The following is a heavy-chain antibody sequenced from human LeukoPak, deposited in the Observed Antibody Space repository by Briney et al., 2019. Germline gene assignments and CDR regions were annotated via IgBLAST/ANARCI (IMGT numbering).Heavy chain of an antibody. J-gene: IGHJ4*02. CDR3: AKAVDTAMVPFDY. CDR1: GFTVSSNY. Sequence: PGGSLRLSCAASGFTVSSNYMSWVRQAPGKGLEWVAFIRYDGSNKYYADSVKGRFTISRDNSKNTLYLQMNSLRAEDTAVYYCAKAVDTAMVPFDYWGQGTLVTVSS. D-gene: IGHD5-18*01. CDR2: IRYDGSNK. V-gene: IGHV3-30*02.